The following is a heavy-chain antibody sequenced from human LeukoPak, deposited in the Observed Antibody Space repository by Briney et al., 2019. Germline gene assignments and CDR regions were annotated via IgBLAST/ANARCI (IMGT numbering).Heavy chain of an antibody. Sequence: GGSLRLSCAASQFTFGDYGMVWVRQAPGKGLEWVSGISWNGDESTYADSVKGRFTISREDAKNSLYLQMNSLRAEDTALYYCARGNWGPDHWGQGTLVTVSS. CDR3: ARGNWGPDH. CDR1: QFTFGDYG. J-gene: IGHJ4*02. CDR2: ISWNGDES. D-gene: IGHD7-27*01. V-gene: IGHV3-20*04.